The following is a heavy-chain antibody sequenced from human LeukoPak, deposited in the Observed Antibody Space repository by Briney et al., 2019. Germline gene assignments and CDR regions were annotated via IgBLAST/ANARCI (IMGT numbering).Heavy chain of an antibody. J-gene: IGHJ3*02. V-gene: IGHV3-23*01. CDR2: ISGRDSST. Sequence: GGSLRLSCAASGFTFSSYAMSWVRQAPGKGLEWVSAISGRDSSTYYADSVKGRFTISRDNSKNTLYLQMYSLRAEDTAVCYCAKIRPPAYDIWGQGTMVTVSS. CDR3: AKIRPPAYDI. D-gene: IGHD3-3*02. CDR1: GFTFSSYA.